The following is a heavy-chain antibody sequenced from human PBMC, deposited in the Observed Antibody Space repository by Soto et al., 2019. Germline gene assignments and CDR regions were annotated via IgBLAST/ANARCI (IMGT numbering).Heavy chain of an antibody. Sequence: SETLSLTCTVSRGSITSSNYYWAWIRQHPGKGLEWIGSFDYTGTTYYNSSLNGRVAISIDTSGNQFSLRLNSVTAADSAVYFCARLEGLATISYYFDFWGQGAQVTVSS. J-gene: IGHJ4*02. CDR2: FDYTGTT. D-gene: IGHD3-9*01. CDR3: ARLEGLATISYYFDF. CDR1: RGSITSSNYY. V-gene: IGHV4-39*01.